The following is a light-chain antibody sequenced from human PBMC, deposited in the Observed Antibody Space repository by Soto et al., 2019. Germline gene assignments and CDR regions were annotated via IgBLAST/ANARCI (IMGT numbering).Light chain of an antibody. J-gene: IGKJ5*01. CDR2: KPS. V-gene: IGKV1-5*03. Sequence: DIQMTQSPSTLPASVGERVTITCRASQSSSAWLAWYQQKPGKAPKLLIYKPSNVESWVPSRFSDSGSGTEFTLTISSLQPDDFATYYCQQYHSYPLPFGQGTRLEIK. CDR1: QSSSAW. CDR3: QQYHSYPLP.